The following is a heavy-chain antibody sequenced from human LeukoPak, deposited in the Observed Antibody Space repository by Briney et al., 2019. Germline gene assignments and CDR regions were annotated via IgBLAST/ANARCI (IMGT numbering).Heavy chain of an antibody. CDR1: GFTFSIYW. D-gene: IGHD2-8*02. V-gene: IGHV3-74*01. CDR3: ARDTVSAFDY. Sequence: GGSLRLSCAASGFTFSIYWMLWVRQAPGKGMVRVSGIRCDERKTPYVDSVKGRFTISRDNAKNTLYLQMNSLRAEDTAVYYCARDTVSAFDYWGQGALVTVSS. J-gene: IGHJ4*02. CDR2: IRCDERKT.